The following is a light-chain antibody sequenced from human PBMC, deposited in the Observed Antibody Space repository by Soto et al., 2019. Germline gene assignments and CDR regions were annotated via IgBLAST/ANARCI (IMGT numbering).Light chain of an antibody. J-gene: IGKJ2*01. CDR3: QQANSFPYT. CDR2: AAS. Sequence: DIPMTQSPSSVSASVGGRVTITCRASQGISSWLAWYQQKPGKAPKLLIYAASSLQSGVPSRFSGSGTGTEFTPTISSLQPEDFAASYCQQANSFPYTFGQGTKLEIK. CDR1: QGISSW. V-gene: IGKV1D-12*01.